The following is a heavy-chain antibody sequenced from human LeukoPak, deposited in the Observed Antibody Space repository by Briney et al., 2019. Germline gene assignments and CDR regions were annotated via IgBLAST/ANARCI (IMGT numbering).Heavy chain of an antibody. CDR3: ARVRKYTYGADFDY. CDR1: GGSVSSSRYY. CDR2: IYHGSA. D-gene: IGHD5-18*01. J-gene: IGHJ4*02. V-gene: IGHV4-61*01. Sequence: TETLSLTCTVSGGSVSSSRYYWTWIRQPPGKGLEWIGYIYHGSATYNPSLESRVTISMDTSKNQFSLKVTSVTAADTAVYYCARVRKYTYGADFDYWGQGTLVTVSS.